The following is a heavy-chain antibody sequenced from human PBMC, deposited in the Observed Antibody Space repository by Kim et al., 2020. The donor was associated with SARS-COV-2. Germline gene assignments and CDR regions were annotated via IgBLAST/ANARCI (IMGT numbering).Heavy chain of an antibody. CDR3: ARGGYYYGSGSYPKPNDAFDI. CDR2: INAGNGNT. V-gene: IGHV1-3*01. CDR1: GYTFTSYA. D-gene: IGHD3-10*01. J-gene: IGHJ3*02. Sequence: ASVKVSCKASGYTFTSYAMHWVRQAPGQRLEWMGWINAGNGNTKYSQKFQGRVTITRDTSASTAYMELSSPRSEDTAVYYCARGGYYYGSGSYPKPNDAFDIWGQGTMVTVSS.